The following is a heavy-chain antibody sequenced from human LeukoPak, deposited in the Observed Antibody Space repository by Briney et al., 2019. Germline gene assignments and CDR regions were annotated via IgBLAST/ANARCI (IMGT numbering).Heavy chain of an antibody. CDR1: GYSLAGYW. J-gene: IGHJ4*02. Sequence: GESLKISCKGSGYSLAGYWIGWVRQMPGKGLEWMGLIYPVDSETRYSPSFQGQVTISADKSISTAYLQWSSLKASDSAMYYCARMDTLFDYWGQGTLVTVSS. V-gene: IGHV5-51*01. CDR2: IYPVDSET. D-gene: IGHD5-18*01. CDR3: ARMDTLFDY.